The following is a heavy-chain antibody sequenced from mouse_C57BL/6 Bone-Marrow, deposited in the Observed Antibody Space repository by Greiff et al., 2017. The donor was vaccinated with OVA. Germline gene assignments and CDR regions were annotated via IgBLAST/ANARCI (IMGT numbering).Heavy chain of an antibody. CDR3: ARRGCFHYYAMDY. CDR1: GFSLTSYG. CDR2: IWSGGST. D-gene: IGHD3-3*01. J-gene: IGHJ4*01. V-gene: IGHV2-2*01. Sequence: VKLMESGPGLVQPSQRLSITCTVSGFSLTSYGVHWVRQSPGKGLEWLGVIWSGGSTDYNAAFISRLSISKDNSKSQVFFKMNSLQADDTAIYYCARRGCFHYYAMDYWGQGTSVTVSS.